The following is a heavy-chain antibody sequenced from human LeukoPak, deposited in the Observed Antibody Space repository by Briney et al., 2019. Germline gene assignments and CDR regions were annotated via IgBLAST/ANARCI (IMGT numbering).Heavy chain of an antibody. CDR2: IRYDGINK. CDR3: AKEGDYYGSGSYRDGFDI. D-gene: IGHD3-10*01. Sequence: PGGSLRLSCAASGFTFTGYPMHWVRQPPGKGLEWVAFIRYDGINKYYADSVKGRFTISRDSFKNTLYLQMNSLRPEDTAVYYCAKEGDYYGSGSYRDGFDIWGQGTRATVSS. CDR1: GFTFTGYP. J-gene: IGHJ3*02. V-gene: IGHV3-30*02.